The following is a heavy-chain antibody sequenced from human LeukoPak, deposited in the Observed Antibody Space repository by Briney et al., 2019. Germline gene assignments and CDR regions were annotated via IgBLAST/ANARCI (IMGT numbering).Heavy chain of an antibody. CDR2: IYYIGST. Sequence: SETLSLTCTVSGGSISSSSYYWGWIRQPPGKGLEWIGSIYYIGSTYYNPSLKSRVTMSVDTSKNQFSLKLSSVTAADTAVYYCARESDYVWGSYLTHDYWGQGTLVTVSS. V-gene: IGHV4-39*07. CDR3: ARESDYVWGSYLTHDY. D-gene: IGHD3-16*02. J-gene: IGHJ4*02. CDR1: GGSISSSSYY.